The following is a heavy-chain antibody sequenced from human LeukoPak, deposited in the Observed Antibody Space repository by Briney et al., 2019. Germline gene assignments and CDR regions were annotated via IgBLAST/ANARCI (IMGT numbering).Heavy chain of an antibody. V-gene: IGHV1-18*01. D-gene: IGHD6-19*01. CDR3: ARAPSIAVAGDY. J-gene: IGHJ4*02. CDR1: GYTFTIYG. CDR2: ISAYNGNT. Sequence: GASVTVSCTASGYTFTIYGISWVRQAPGQGLEWMGWISAYNGNTNYAQKLQGRVTMTTDTSTSTAYMELRSLRSDDTAVYYCARAPSIAVAGDYWGQGTLVTVSS.